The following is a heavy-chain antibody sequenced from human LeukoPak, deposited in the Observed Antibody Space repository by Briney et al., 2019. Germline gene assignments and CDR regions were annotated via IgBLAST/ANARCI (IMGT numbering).Heavy chain of an antibody. CDR2: IYYSGST. D-gene: IGHD2-21*01. CDR3: ARVVTLRRYYYYYYMDV. J-gene: IGHJ6*03. V-gene: IGHV4-59*01. CDR1: GGSISSYY. Sequence: SETLSLTCTVSGGSISSYYWSWIRQPPGKGLEGIGYIYYSGSTNYNPSLKSRVTISVHTSTNQFSLKLSSVTAADTAVYYCARVVTLRRYYYYYYMDVWGKGTTVTVSS.